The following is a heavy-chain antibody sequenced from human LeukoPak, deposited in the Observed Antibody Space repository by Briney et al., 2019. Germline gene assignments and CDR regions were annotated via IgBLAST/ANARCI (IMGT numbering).Heavy chain of an antibody. CDR1: GGSFSGYY. CDR3: ARMKLATTSSFDY. CDR2: INHSGST. Sequence: PSETLSLTCAVYGGSFSGYYWSWIRQPPGKGLEWIGEINHSGSTNYNPSLKSRVTISVDTSKNQFSLKLSSVTAVDTAVYYCARMKLATTSSFDYWGQGTLVTVSS. V-gene: IGHV4-34*01. J-gene: IGHJ4*02. D-gene: IGHD5-24*01.